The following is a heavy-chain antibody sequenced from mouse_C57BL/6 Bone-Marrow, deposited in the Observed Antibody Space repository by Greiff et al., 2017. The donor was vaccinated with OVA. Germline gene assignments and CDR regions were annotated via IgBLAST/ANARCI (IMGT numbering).Heavy chain of an antibody. CDR2: SRNKANDYTT. D-gene: IGHD1-1*01. J-gene: IGHJ1*03. CDR3: ARDASSTTVDWYFDV. V-gene: IGHV7-1*01. Sequence: DVMLVESGGGLVQSGRSLRLSCATSGFTFSDFYMEWVRQAPGKGLEWIAASRNKANDYTTEYSASVKGRFIVSRDTSQSILYPQMNALRAEDTAIYYCARDASSTTVDWYFDVWGTGTTVTVAS. CDR1: GFTFSDFY.